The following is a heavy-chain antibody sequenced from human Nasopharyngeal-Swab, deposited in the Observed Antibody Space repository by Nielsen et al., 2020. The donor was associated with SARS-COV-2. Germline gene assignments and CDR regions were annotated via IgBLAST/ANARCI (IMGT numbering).Heavy chain of an antibody. J-gene: IGHJ6*03. V-gene: IGHV4-59*08. Sequence: GSLRLSCTVSGGPISSYYWSWIRQPPGKGLEWIGYIDYSGNTNFSSSLKSRVTTSLDTSRNQFSLNLDSVTAADTAVYYCARLVSLSCGGTRCYPHYYYYYYYMDVWGKGTTVTVSS. CDR3: ARLVSLSCGGTRCYPHYYYYYYYMDV. D-gene: IGHD2-2*01. CDR1: GGPISSYY. CDR2: IDYSGNT.